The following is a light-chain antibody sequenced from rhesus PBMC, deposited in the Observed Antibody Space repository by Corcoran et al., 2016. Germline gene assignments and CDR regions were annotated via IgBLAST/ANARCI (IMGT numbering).Light chain of an antibody. CDR2: RAS. CDR3: QQYYSYPWT. V-gene: IGKV1-46*01. J-gene: IGKJ1*01. Sequence: DIQMTQSPSSLSASVGDTVTITCRASQSFSSSLAWYQQKPGKAPKLLIYRASSLQSGVPSRFSGSKSGTDFTLTISSLQPEDIASYYCQQYYSYPWTFGQGTKVEIK. CDR1: QSFSSS.